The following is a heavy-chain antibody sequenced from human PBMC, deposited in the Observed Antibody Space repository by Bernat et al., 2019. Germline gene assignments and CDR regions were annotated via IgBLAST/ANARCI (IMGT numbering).Heavy chain of an antibody. CDR3: AKWGRTYYYDSSGYSRFDY. CDR2: ISYDGSNK. Sequence: QVQLVESGGGGVQPGRSLRLSCAASGFTFSSYGLHWVRQAPGKGLEWVAVISYDGSNKYYADTLKGRFTISRDNSKNTLYLQMNSLGAEDTAVYYCAKWGRTYYYDSSGYSRFDYWGQGTLVTVSS. D-gene: IGHD3-22*01. J-gene: IGHJ4*02. V-gene: IGHV3-30*18. CDR1: GFTFSSYG.